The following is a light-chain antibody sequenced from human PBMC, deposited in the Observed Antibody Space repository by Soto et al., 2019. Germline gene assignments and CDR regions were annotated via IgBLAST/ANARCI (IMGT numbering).Light chain of an antibody. CDR2: AST. J-gene: IGLJ2*01. CDR3: QSYDTGLTGHVL. CDR1: SSNIGAGFD. V-gene: IGLV1-40*01. Sequence: QAVVTQPPSVSGAPGQRVTISCSGNSSNIGAGFDVHWYQQLPGAAHKLLIYASTTRPSGVPDRFSGSKSDTSASLAITGLQIDDEADYYCQSYDTGLTGHVLFGGGTKLTVL.